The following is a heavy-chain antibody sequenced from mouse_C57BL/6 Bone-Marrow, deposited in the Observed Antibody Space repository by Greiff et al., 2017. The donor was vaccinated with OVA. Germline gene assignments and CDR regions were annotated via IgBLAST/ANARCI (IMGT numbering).Heavy chain of an antibody. CDR1: GYTFTDYE. D-gene: IGHD1-1*01. CDR3: AREGSMFTTGGFDY. V-gene: IGHV1-15*01. Sequence: VQLQQSGAELVRPGASVTLSCKASGYTFTDYEMHWVKQTPVHGLEWIGAIDPESGGTAYNQKFKGKAILTADKSSSKAYMEISSLTFEDSAVYYCAREGSMFTTGGFDYWGQGTTLTVSS. CDR2: IDPESGGT. J-gene: IGHJ2*01.